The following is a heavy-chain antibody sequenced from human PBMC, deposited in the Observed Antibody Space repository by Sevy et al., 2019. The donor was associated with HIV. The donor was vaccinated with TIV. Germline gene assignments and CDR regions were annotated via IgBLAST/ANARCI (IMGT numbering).Heavy chain of an antibody. Sequence: GGSLRLSCAASGFTFSKNSMSWVRPPPGKGLEWVSTLSFGCGEINYADSVKGRFTISRDNSKSSVYLQMNNLTPEDTAVYYCAREGCTKPHDYWGQGTLVTVSS. CDR2: LSFGCGEI. D-gene: IGHD2-8*01. CDR3: AREGCTKPHDY. CDR1: GFTFSKNS. V-gene: IGHV3-23*01. J-gene: IGHJ4*02.